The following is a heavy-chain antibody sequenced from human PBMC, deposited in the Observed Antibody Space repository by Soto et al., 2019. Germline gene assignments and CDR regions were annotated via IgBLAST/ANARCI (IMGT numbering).Heavy chain of an antibody. Sequence: GASVKVSCKASGYTVTSYGISWVRQAPGQGLEWMGWISAYNGNTNYAQKLQGRVTMTTDTSTSTAYMELRSLRSDDTAVYYCARGSLYSSGWYRWFDPWGQGTLVTVSS. V-gene: IGHV1-18*01. J-gene: IGHJ5*02. D-gene: IGHD6-19*01. CDR3: ARGSLYSSGWYRWFDP. CDR1: GYTVTSYG. CDR2: ISAYNGNT.